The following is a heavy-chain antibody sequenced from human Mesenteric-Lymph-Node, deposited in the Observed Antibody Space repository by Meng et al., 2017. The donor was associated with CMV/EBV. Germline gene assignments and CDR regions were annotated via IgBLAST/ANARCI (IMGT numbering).Heavy chain of an antibody. V-gene: IGHV3-23*01. CDR1: GFTFSSYA. CDR2: ISGSGGST. Sequence: GSLRLSCAASGFTFSSYAMSWVRQAPGKGLEWVSAISGSGGSTYYADSVKGRFTISRDNSKNTLYLQMNSLRAEDTAVYYCAKGRGASHYYYYGMDVWGQGTTVTVSS. J-gene: IGHJ6*02. D-gene: IGHD2-2*01. CDR3: AKGRGASHYYYYGMDV.